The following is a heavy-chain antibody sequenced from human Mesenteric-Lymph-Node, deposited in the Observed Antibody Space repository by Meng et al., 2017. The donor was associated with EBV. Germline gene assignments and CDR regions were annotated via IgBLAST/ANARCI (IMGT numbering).Heavy chain of an antibody. V-gene: IGHV4-61*01. D-gene: IGHD2/OR15-2a*01. CDR1: GYSVRSTRCY. J-gene: IGHJ5*02. Sequence: QVQLQESGPGRVKPSETLSLTCTGSGYSVRSTRCYWSWIRQPPGRGLEWIGYIFNSGSTNYNPSLRSRATISVDTSRNQFSLTLNSVTAADTAVYYCARVSGPYYSPWFDPWGQGSLVTVSS. CDR3: ARVSGPYYSPWFDP. CDR2: IFNSGST.